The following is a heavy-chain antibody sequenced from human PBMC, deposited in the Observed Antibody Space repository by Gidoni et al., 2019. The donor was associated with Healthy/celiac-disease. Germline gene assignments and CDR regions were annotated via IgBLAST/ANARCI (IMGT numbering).Heavy chain of an antibody. Sequence: QVQLQQWGAGLLKPSETLSLTCAVYGGSFSGYYWSWIRQPPGKGLEWSGEINHSGSTNYNPSLKSRVTISVDTSKNQFSLKLSSVTAADTAVYYCARGRRGYGDPSPRFDYWGQGTLVTVSS. J-gene: IGHJ4*02. CDR2: INHSGST. CDR3: ARGRRGYGDPSPRFDY. CDR1: GGSFSGYY. V-gene: IGHV4-34*01. D-gene: IGHD4-17*01.